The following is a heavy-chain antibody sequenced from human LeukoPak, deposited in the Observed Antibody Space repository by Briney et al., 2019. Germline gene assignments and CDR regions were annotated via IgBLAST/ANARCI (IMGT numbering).Heavy chain of an antibody. CDR2: ISSNGGST. Sequence: GGSLRLSCAASGFTFSSYAMHWVRQAPGKGLEYVSAISSNGGSTYYANSVKGRFTISRDNSKNTLYLQMGSLRAEDMAVYYCARGRATVVTPGSSDWGQGTLVTVSS. J-gene: IGHJ4*02. CDR3: ARGRATVVTPGSSD. V-gene: IGHV3-64*01. CDR1: GFTFSSYA. D-gene: IGHD4-23*01.